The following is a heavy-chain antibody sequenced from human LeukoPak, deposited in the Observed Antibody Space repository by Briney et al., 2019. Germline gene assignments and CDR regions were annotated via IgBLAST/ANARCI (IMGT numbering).Heavy chain of an antibody. CDR1: GFTFSMYG. Sequence: PGGSLRPFCAASGFTFSMYGVNWVRQAPGGGLEWASYISSSSNTIYYAVSVKGRFTISRYNAKNSLYLQMNSLRAEDTTVYYCARGRFHALEWLMTFEYWGLGTLVTVSS. CDR2: ISSSSNTI. CDR3: ARGRFHALEWLMTFEY. V-gene: IGHV3-48*01. D-gene: IGHD3-3*01. J-gene: IGHJ4*02.